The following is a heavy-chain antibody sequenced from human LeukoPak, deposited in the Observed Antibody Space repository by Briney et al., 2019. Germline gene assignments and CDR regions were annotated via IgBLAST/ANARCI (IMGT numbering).Heavy chain of an antibody. D-gene: IGHD2-2*01. V-gene: IGHV4-59*01. CDR2: IYYSGST. CDR3: ARWDSGSSSS. Sequence: PSETLSLTCTVSGCSISSYYWSWIRQPPGKGLEWIGYIYYSGSTNYNPSLKSRVTISVDTSKNQFSLKLSSVTAADTAVYYCARWDSGSSSSWGQGTLVTVSS. J-gene: IGHJ5*02. CDR1: GCSISSYY.